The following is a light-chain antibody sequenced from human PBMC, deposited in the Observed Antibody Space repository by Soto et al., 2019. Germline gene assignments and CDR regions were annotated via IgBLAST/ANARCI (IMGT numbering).Light chain of an antibody. CDR3: QQSYSTPWT. J-gene: IGKJ1*01. CDR2: SAS. CDR1: QSISSY. Sequence: DIQMTQSPSSLSASVGDRVTITCRASQSISSYLNWYQQRPGKAPNLLIYSASSLQSGVPSRFSASGSGTDFTLTISRLQPEDFATYHCQQSYSTPWTFGQGTKVDIK. V-gene: IGKV1-39*01.